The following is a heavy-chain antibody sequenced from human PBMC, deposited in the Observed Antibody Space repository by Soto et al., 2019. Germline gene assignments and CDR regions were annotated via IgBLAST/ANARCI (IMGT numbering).Heavy chain of an antibody. Sequence: EVPLVESGGGLVEPGGSLRLSCAASGFTFNNAWMSWVRQAPGKGLEWVGRIRSRADGETTDYAVPVKGGFTISRDDSKNTLSLQMNSLKTEDTAVYYCTTGTAVAKYYFDFWGQGTLVTVSS. J-gene: IGHJ4*02. CDR3: TTGTAVAKYYFDF. CDR2: IRSRADGETT. V-gene: IGHV3-15*01. CDR1: GFTFNNAW. D-gene: IGHD5-18*01.